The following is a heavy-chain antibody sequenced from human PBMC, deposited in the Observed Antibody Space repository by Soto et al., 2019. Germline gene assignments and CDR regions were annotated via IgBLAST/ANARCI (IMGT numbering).Heavy chain of an antibody. CDR1: GYSFTSYW. CDR2: IDPSDSYT. CDR3: ASLLGYCSSTSCLDPYYYGMDV. Sequence: PGESLKISCKGSGYSFTSYWISWVRQMPGKGLEWMGRIDPSDSYTNYSPSFQGHVTISADKSISTAYLQWSSLKASDTAMYYCASLLGYCSSTSCLDPYYYGMDVWGQGTTVTVSS. D-gene: IGHD2-2*01. J-gene: IGHJ6*02. V-gene: IGHV5-10-1*01.